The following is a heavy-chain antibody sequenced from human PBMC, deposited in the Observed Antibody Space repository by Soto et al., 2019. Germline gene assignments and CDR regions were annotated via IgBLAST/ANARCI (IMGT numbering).Heavy chain of an antibody. CDR2: IDDTNIA. CDR3: TKRPMCTGDCWYFDD. CDR1: GFTFRTHA. Sequence: VQLLESGGGSVQPGGSLRLSCAVSGFTFRTHAMYWIRQAPGKGLEWVSAIDDTNIAYYADSVKGRFIITRDNSRNPLFLQLDGLRAEDTAIYYCTKRPMCTGDCWYFDDWGQGVLVTVSS. V-gene: IGHV3-23*05. J-gene: IGHJ4*02. D-gene: IGHD2-21*02.